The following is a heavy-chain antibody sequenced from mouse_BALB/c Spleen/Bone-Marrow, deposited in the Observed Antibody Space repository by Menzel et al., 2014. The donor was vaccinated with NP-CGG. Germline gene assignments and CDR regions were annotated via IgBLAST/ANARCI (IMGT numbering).Heavy chain of an antibody. V-gene: IGHV2-9*02. CDR2: IWAGGTT. J-gene: IGHJ2*01. D-gene: IGHD2-14*01. CDR3: AREGAYYRYIDY. CDR1: WFSLTTYG. Sequence: QVQLQQSGPGLVAPSQSLSITCTVSWFSLTTYGIHWVRQPPGKGLEWLGVIWAGGTTIYNSTLMSRLSISKDTSKSQVFLKMNSLQTDDTAIYYCAREGAYYRYIDYWGQGTTLTVSS.